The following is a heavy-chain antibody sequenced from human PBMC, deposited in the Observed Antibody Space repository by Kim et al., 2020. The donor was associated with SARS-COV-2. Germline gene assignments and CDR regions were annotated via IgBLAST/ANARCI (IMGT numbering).Heavy chain of an antibody. CDR1: GGSISSYY. Sequence: SETLSLTCTVSGGSISSYYWSWIRQPPGKGLEWIGYIYYSGSTNYNPSLKSRVTISVDTSKNQFSLKLSSVTAADTAVYYCARARRVVPAATPRTTVTTRFGYFDYWGQGTLVTVSS. J-gene: IGHJ4*02. V-gene: IGHV4-59*13. D-gene: IGHD2-2*01. CDR3: ARARRVVPAATPRTTVTTRFGYFDY. CDR2: IYYSGST.